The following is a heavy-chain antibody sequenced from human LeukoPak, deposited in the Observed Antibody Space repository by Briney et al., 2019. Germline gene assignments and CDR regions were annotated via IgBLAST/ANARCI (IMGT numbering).Heavy chain of an antibody. J-gene: IGHJ4*02. V-gene: IGHV1-18*01. D-gene: IGHD6-13*01. CDR3: AREKYSSSWKTFDY. CDR1: GYTFTSYG. Sequence: ASVKVSCTASGYTFTSYGISWVRQAPGQGLEWMGWISAYNGNTNYAQKLQGRVTMTTDTSTSTAYMELRSLRSDDTAVYYCAREKYSSSWKTFDYWGQGTLVTVSS. CDR2: ISAYNGNT.